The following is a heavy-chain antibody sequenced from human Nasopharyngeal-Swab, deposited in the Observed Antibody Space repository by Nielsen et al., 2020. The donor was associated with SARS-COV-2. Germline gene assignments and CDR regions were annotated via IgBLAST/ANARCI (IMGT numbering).Heavy chain of an antibody. V-gene: IGHV3-13*05. CDR1: GFTFSDYD. CDR2: IGIAGDP. CDR3: ARGGYDYYMDV. J-gene: IGHJ6*03. Sequence: GGSLRLSCAASGFTFSDYDLHWFPQAPGKVLNWFSAIGIAGDPYYPGSVKGRFTISRENAKNSLYLQMNSLRAGDTAVYYCARGGYDYYMDVWGKGTTVTVSS.